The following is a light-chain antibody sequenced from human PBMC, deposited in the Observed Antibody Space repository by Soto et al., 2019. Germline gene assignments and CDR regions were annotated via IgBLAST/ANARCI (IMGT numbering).Light chain of an antibody. CDR1: QNIYSY. V-gene: IGKV1-39*01. CDR2: GAS. Sequence: QMTQSTSSLSASVGDRVTITCRASQNIYSYLNWYQQQPGKAPKLLIYGASRLQSGVTSRFSGSGSGADFTLTISSLQPEDFATYSCQQTSSTPYSVGPGTKVDIK. J-gene: IGKJ2*03. CDR3: QQTSSTPYS.